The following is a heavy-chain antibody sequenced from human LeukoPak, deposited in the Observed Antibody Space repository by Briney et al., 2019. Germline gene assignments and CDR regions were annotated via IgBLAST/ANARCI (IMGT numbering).Heavy chain of an antibody. J-gene: IGHJ4*02. CDR3: ASCASNKYSSGWYDSFDY. CDR1: GGTFSSYA. Sequence: ASVKVSCKASGGTFSSYAISWVRQAPGQGLEWMGGIIPIFGTANYAQKFQGRVTITADESTSTAYMELRSLRSEDTAVYYCASCASNKYSSGWYDSFDYWGQGTLVTVSS. CDR2: IIPIFGTA. D-gene: IGHD6-19*01. V-gene: IGHV1-69*13.